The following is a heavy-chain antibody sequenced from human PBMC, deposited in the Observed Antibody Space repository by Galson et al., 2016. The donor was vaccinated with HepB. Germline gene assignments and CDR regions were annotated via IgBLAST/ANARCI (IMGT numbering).Heavy chain of an antibody. D-gene: IGHD5-18*01. CDR2: ISNDGNNK. V-gene: IGHV3-30*04. CDR1: GFRFGTYA. Sequence: SLRLSCAASGFRFGTYAMHWVRQAPGKGLEWVAGISNDGNNKYYIDSAKGRFTISRDNFRNTLYLQLSSLRVDDTAVYYCARDGGAEWIQLWFDNWGHGTVVTVSS. CDR3: ARDGGAEWIQLWFDN. J-gene: IGHJ4*01.